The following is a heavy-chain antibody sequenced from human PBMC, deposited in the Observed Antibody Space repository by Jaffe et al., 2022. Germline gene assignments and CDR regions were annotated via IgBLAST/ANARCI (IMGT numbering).Heavy chain of an antibody. CDR3: ARESPYGYYGSGSQNWAWFDP. D-gene: IGHD3-10*01. CDR1: GGSISSYY. J-gene: IGHJ5*02. V-gene: IGHV4-59*01. Sequence: QVQLQESGPGLVKPSETLSLTCTVSGGSISSYYWSWIRQPPGKGLEWIGYIYYSGSTNYNPSLKSRVTISVDTSKNQFSLKLSSVTAADTAVYYCARESPYGYYGSGSQNWAWFDPWGQGTLVTVSS. CDR2: IYYSGST.